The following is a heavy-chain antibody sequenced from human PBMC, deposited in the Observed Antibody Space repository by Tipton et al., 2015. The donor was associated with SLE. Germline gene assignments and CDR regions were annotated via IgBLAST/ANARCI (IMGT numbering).Heavy chain of an antibody. CDR1: GYTFTSYG. V-gene: IGHV1-2*02. Sequence: QSGAEVKKPGASVKVSCKASGYTFTSYGISWVRQAPGQGLEWMGWINPNSGSTNYAQKFQGRVTMTRDTSISTAYMELSRLRSDDTAVYYCARVYDFWSGSNFDYWGQGTLVTVSS. J-gene: IGHJ4*02. D-gene: IGHD3-3*01. CDR2: INPNSGST. CDR3: ARVYDFWSGSNFDY.